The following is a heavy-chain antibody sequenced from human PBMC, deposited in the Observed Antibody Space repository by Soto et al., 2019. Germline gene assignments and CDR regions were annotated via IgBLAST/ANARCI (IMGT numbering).Heavy chain of an antibody. Sequence: EVQLVESGGGLVQPGGSLRLSCAASGFTFSSYSMNWVRQAPGKGREGVSYISSSSSTIYYADSVKGRFTISRDNAKNSLYLQPYCLRAEDTAVYYRARNSCWYNRRRYYFDYWGQGTLVTVSS. CDR3: ARNSCWYNRRRYYFDY. J-gene: IGHJ4*02. V-gene: IGHV3-48*01. CDR1: GFTFSSYS. D-gene: IGHD6-19*01. CDR2: ISSSSSTI.